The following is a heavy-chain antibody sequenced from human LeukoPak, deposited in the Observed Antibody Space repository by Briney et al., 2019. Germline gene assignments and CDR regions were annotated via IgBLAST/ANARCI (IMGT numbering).Heavy chain of an antibody. Sequence: PGGSLRLSCAASGFTFSNAWMSWVRQAPGKGLEWVGRIKSKTDGGTTDYAAPMKGRFTISRDDSKNTLYLQMNSLKTEDTAVYYCTTEGVWTTVTTFDYWGQGTLVTVSS. CDR1: GFTFSNAW. D-gene: IGHD4-17*01. CDR3: TTEGVWTTVTTFDY. J-gene: IGHJ4*02. CDR2: IKSKTDGGTT. V-gene: IGHV3-15*01.